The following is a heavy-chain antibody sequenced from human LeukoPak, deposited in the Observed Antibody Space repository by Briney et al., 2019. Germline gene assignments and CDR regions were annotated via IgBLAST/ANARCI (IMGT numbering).Heavy chain of an antibody. CDR2: IPTNNGNT. CDR3: VREKNCPDATCSED. J-gene: IGHJ4*02. D-gene: IGHD2-8*01. CDR1: GYTLGNND. Sequence: AAVKVSCKAAGYTLGNNDINWVRQATGQGLEWLGWIPTNNGNTGYGRKFQGRVTMTSDTSTSTAYMELSNLRSEDTAVYYCVREKNCPDATCSEDWGQGTLVTVSS. V-gene: IGHV1-8*02.